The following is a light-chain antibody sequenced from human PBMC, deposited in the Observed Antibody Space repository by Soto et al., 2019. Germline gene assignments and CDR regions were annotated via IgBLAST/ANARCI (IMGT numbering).Light chain of an antibody. CDR3: QQANSFPFT. V-gene: IGKV1-12*01. Sequence: DIQMTQSPSSVSASVGDRVTITCRASQGIASWLAWYQQKSGEAPNLQIYAASNLESGVPSRFSGSGSGTDFTLPISSLQPEDSATYYCQQANSFPFTFGPGTKVDIK. J-gene: IGKJ3*01. CDR2: AAS. CDR1: QGIASW.